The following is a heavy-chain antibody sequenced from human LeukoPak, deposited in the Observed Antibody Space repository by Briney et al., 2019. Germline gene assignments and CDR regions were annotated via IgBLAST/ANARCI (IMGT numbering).Heavy chain of an antibody. Sequence: GGSLRLSCAASGFTFSSYTMHWVRQAPGKGLEWVSVIYSGGDTYYSDSVKSRFTISTDNSKNTPYLQMNSLRAEDTAVYYCSRTDGVSGSYSDYWGQGTLVTVSS. V-gene: IGHV3-53*01. CDR3: SRTDGVSGSYSDY. CDR1: GFTFSSYT. D-gene: IGHD3-10*01. CDR2: IYSGGDT. J-gene: IGHJ4*02.